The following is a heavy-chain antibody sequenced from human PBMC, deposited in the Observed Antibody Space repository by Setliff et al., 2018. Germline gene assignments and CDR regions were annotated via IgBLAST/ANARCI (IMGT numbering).Heavy chain of an antibody. CDR3: ARAYYYGSGSYYRKRIAWFDP. V-gene: IGHV4-4*07. D-gene: IGHD3-10*01. CDR2: IYTSGST. J-gene: IGHJ5*02. CDR1: GGSISSYY. Sequence: SETLSLTCTVSGGSISSYYWSWIRQPAGKGLEWIGRIYTSGSTNYNPSLKSRVTMSVDTSKNQFSLQLSSVTAADTAVYYCARAYYYGSGSYYRKRIAWFDPWGQGTLVTVSS.